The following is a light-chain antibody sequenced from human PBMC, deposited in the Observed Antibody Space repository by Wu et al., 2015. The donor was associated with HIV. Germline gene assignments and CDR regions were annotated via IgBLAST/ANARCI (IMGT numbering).Light chain of an antibody. J-gene: IGKJ1*01. Sequence: EIVMTQSPATLSVSPGERATLSCRASQSVSSNLAWYQQKPGQAPRLLIYDASNRATGIPDRFSGSGSGTDFTLTISGLEPEDFAVYYCQQYGISPMTFGQGTKVEV. CDR3: QQYGISPMT. CDR1: QSVSSN. CDR2: DAS. V-gene: IGKV3-20*01.